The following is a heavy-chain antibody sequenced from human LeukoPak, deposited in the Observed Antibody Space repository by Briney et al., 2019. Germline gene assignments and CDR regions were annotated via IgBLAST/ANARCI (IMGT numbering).Heavy chain of an antibody. CDR2: ISSSSSYI. CDR3: ARDGWELLNFDY. V-gene: IGHV3-11*06. CDR1: GFTFSDYY. D-gene: IGHD1-26*01. Sequence: GGSLRLSCAASGFTFSDYYMSWIRQAPGKGLEWVSSISSSSSYIYYADSVKGRFTISRDNAKNSLYLQMNSLRAEDTAVYYCARDGWELLNFDYWGQGTLVTVSS. J-gene: IGHJ4*02.